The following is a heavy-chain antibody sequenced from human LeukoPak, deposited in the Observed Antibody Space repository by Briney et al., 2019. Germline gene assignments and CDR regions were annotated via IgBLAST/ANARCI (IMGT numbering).Heavy chain of an antibody. V-gene: IGHV3-7*01. J-gene: IGHJ5*01. CDR1: GFTFTSYT. D-gene: IGHD4/OR15-4a*01. CDR3: ARGGARWFGS. CDR2: MREDGGEI. Sequence: GGSLRLSCVASGFTFTSYTMSWVRQAPGKGLEWVASMREDGGEIYYVASVRGRFIISRDNSKNSLYLEMNSLRVDDTAVYYCARGGARWFGSWGQGTLVTVS.